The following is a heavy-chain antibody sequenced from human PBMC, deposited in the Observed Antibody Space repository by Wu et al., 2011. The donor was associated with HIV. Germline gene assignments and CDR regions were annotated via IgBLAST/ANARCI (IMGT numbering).Heavy chain of an antibody. V-gene: IGHV1-69*06. CDR1: GGSFTSYT. J-gene: IGHJ5*02. Sequence: QVQLVQSGAEVKKPGASVKVSCKASGGSFTSYTFSWVRQAPGQGLEWMGGIIAMFGTSNYAQKFQGRVTITADKSTSTAYMELSSLTSEDTAVYYCTIGRGSRPRFDPWGQGTLVTVSS. D-gene: IGHD3-10*01. CDR3: TIGRGSRPRFDP. CDR2: IIAMFGTS.